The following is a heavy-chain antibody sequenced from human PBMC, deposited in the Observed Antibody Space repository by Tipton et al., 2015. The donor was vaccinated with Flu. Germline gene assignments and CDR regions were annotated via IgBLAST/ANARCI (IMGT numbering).Heavy chain of an antibody. J-gene: IGHJ5*02. D-gene: IGHD6-6*01. V-gene: IGHV4-59*08. CDR2: IYYSGST. CDR3: ARQGPYSSSVGWFDP. CDR1: GGSISSYY. Sequence: TLSLTCTVSGGSISSYYWSWIRQPPGKGLEWIGYIYYSGSTNYNPSLKSRVTISVDTSKNQFSLKLSSVTAADTAVYYCARQGPYSSSVGWFDPWGQGTLVTVSS.